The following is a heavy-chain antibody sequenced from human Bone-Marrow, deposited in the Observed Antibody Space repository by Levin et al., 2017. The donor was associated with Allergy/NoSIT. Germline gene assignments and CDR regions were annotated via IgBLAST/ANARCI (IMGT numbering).Heavy chain of an antibody. D-gene: IGHD4-23*01. J-gene: IGHJ4*02. CDR1: GGSISNFY. CDR2: FYYSGNI. Sequence: SETLSLTCTVSGGSISNFYWNWIRQPPGKGLEWIGNFYYSGNINYNPSLKSRVTISVDTSKNQFSLKLSSVTAADAAVYFCAGKIDGGNSGVGALGFWGQGTLVTVSS. CDR3: AGKIDGGNSGVGALGF. V-gene: IGHV4-59*01.